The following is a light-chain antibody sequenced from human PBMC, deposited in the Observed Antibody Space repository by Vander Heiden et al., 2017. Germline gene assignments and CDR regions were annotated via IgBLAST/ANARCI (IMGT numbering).Light chain of an antibody. J-gene: IGLJ1*01. Sequence: QSALTQPDSMSGSPGQSITISCTGTSSDVGLYNYDSWYQQLPGKAPKVLIHDVSTRPSGVSHRFSGSKSGNTASLTISGLQTEDEAHYYCSSYTSITTLVFGTGTKVTVL. CDR3: SSYTSITTLV. CDR2: DVS. CDR1: SSDVGLYNY. V-gene: IGLV2-14*03.